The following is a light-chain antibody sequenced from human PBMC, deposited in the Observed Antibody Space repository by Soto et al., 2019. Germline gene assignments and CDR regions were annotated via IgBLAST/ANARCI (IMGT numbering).Light chain of an antibody. J-gene: IGLJ3*02. CDR2: DVS. CDR3: CSYAGSYSWV. Sequence: QSALTQPRSVSGSPGQSVTISCTGTSSDVGNYNYVSWYQQHPGTAPKLMIYDVSKRPSGVPDRFSASKSGNTASLTISGLQAEDEAEYYCCSYAGSYSWVFGGGTKVTVL. V-gene: IGLV2-11*01. CDR1: SSDVGNYNY.